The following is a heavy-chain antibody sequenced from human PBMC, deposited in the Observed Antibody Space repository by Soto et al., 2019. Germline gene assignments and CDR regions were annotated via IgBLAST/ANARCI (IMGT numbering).Heavy chain of an antibody. J-gene: IGHJ6*02. D-gene: IGHD3-22*01. CDR2: IIPFSGTV. V-gene: IGHV1-69*13. Sequence: SVKVSCKASGGSFMSQAISWVRQAPGQGPEWMGGIIPFSGTVTYTERFQGRLTLTADEPTKTAYMELSSLRSEDTAVYYCARGSYDSCADFFGMDVWGQGTTVTVSS. CDR3: ARGSYDSCADFFGMDV. CDR1: GGSFMSQA.